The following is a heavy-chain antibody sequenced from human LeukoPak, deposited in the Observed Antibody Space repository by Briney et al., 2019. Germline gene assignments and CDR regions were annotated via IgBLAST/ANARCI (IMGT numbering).Heavy chain of an antibody. CDR1: GFTFDDYA. CDR3: AKDIHHSTVAGPFDY. D-gene: IGHD6-19*01. J-gene: IGHJ4*02. V-gene: IGHV3-9*01. CDR2: ISWNSGSI. Sequence: GGSLRLSCEASGFTFDDYAMHWVRQAPGKGLEWVSGISWNSGSIGYADSVKGRFTISRDNAKNSLYLQMNSLRAEDTALYYCAKDIHHSTVAGPFDYWGQGTLVTVSS.